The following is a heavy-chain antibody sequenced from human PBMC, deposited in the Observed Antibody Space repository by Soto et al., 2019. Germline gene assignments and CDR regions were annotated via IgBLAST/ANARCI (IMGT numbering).Heavy chain of an antibody. CDR3: TGQGERSYTWTS. Sequence: QVQLQESGPGLVKSSGTLSLTCAVSSGSISRSSWYSWVRQPQGQGLEGIGEIHPSGTTYYNPALESRLSISLDAPSNQCPPRRSSVNAADAAGYYSTGQGERSYTWTSLGQGTLVTVSS. D-gene: IGHD1-1*01. V-gene: IGHV4-4*02. CDR1: SGSISRSSW. J-gene: IGHJ5*02. CDR2: IHPSGTT.